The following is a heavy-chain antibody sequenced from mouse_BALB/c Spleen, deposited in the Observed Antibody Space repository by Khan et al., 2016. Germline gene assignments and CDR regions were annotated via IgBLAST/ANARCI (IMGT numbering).Heavy chain of an antibody. V-gene: IGHV9-3-1*01. CDR2: INTYSGES. CDR3: ARYRYYCGSGRYFDV. J-gene: IGHJ1*01. CDR1: GYTFTNYG. Sequence: QIQLVQSGPELKKPGKTVKISCKASGYTFTNYGMNWVKQAPGKGLKWMGWINTYSGESTYADDFKGRFAFSLETSANTAYLQINNLKNEDTATYFCARYRYYCGSGRYFDVWGAGTTVTVSS. D-gene: IGHD1-1*01.